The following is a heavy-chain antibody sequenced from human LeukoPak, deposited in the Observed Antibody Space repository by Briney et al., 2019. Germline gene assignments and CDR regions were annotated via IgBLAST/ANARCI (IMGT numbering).Heavy chain of an antibody. CDR3: ARESRITFGGVIVLDY. J-gene: IGHJ4*02. D-gene: IGHD3-16*02. CDR2: IYYSGST. CDR1: GGSISSYY. Sequence: SETLSLTCTVSGGSISSYYWSWIRQPPGKGLGWIGYIYYSGSTNYNPSLKSRVTISVDTSKNQFSLKLSSVTAADTAVYYCARESRITFGGVIVLDYWGQGTLVTVSS. V-gene: IGHV4-59*01.